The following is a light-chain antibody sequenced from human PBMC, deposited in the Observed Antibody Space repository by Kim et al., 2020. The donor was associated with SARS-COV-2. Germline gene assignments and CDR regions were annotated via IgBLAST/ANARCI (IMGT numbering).Light chain of an antibody. J-gene: IGKJ1*01. Sequence: GDRVTITCRSSQGISNFLAWYQQKPGKVPQLLIYDASVLQSGVPSRFSGSGSGRDFTLTISGLQPEDIATYYCQRYNSAPWTFGQGTKLEI. CDR3: QRYNSAPWT. CDR2: DAS. V-gene: IGKV1-27*01. CDR1: QGISNF.